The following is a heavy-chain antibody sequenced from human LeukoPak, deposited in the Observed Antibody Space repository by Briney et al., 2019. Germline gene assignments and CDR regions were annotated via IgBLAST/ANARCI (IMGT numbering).Heavy chain of an antibody. CDR1: GGTFSSYA. Sequence: SVKVSCKASGGTFSSYAISWVRQAPGQGLEWMGRITPIFGTANYAQKFQGRVTITTDESTSTAYMELSSLRSEDTAVYYCARAELRADAFDIWGQGTMVTVSS. V-gene: IGHV1-69*05. J-gene: IGHJ3*02. D-gene: IGHD1-7*01. CDR2: ITPIFGTA. CDR3: ARAELRADAFDI.